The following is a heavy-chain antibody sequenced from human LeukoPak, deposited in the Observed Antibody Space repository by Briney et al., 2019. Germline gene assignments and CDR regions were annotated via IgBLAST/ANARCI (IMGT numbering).Heavy chain of an antibody. Sequence: GGSLRLSCAASGFTFSSYELSWVRQAPGKGLEWVSYISSSGSTKHYADSMKGRFTISRDNAKNSLFLQMNSLRAEDTAVYYCARVDYGVAIPFDYWGQGTLVTVSS. CDR1: GFTFSSYE. CDR2: ISSSGSTK. D-gene: IGHD4-17*01. V-gene: IGHV3-48*03. CDR3: ARVDYGVAIPFDY. J-gene: IGHJ4*02.